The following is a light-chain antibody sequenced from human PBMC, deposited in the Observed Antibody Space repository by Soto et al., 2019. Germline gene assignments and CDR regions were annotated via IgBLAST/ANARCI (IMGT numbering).Light chain of an antibody. Sequence: QSALTQPASVSGSPGQSITISCTGTSSDIGGYNYVSWYQHHPGKAPQLMIYEVSNRPSGVSNRFSGSKSGNTASLTISGLQPEDKADYYCSSCTTSTTPLVFGTGTKLTVL. V-gene: IGLV2-14*01. CDR3: SSCTTSTTPLV. CDR1: SSDIGGYNY. J-gene: IGLJ1*01. CDR2: EVS.